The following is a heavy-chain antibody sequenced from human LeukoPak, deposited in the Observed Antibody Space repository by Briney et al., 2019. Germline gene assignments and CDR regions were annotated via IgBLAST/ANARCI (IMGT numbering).Heavy chain of an antibody. D-gene: IGHD6-13*01. CDR2: IIPIFGTA. CDR1: GGTFSSYA. CDR3: ARGIDLAIAAALDI. V-gene: IGHV1-69*13. J-gene: IGHJ3*02. Sequence: SVKVSCKASGGTFSSYAISWVRQAPGQGLEWMGGIIPIFGTANYAQKFQGRVTITADESTSTAYMELSSLRSEDTAVYYCARGIDLAIAAALDIWGQGTMVTVSS.